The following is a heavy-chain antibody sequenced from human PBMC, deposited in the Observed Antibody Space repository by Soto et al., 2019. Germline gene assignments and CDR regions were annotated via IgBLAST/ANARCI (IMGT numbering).Heavy chain of an antibody. Sequence: GGSPRLSCAASGFTFSSYAMSWVRQAPGKGLEWVSAISGSGGSTYYADSVKGRFTISRDNSKNTLYLQMNSLRAEDTAVYYCAKNPSYCSSTSCYYFDYWGQGTLVTVSS. V-gene: IGHV3-23*01. CDR2: ISGSGGST. CDR1: GFTFSSYA. J-gene: IGHJ4*02. CDR3: AKNPSYCSSTSCYYFDY. D-gene: IGHD2-2*01.